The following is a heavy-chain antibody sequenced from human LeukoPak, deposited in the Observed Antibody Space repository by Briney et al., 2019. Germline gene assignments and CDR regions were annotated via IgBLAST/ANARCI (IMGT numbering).Heavy chain of an antibody. CDR1: GGSFSSSSFF. Sequence: KASDTLSLTCSVSGGSFSSSSFFWGWIRQPPGKGLEWIGSIYNSGTTYYNTSLRSRVTMSIDTSNYQFSLVLTSVTAADTAVYYCARLGGAYFKGGMDVWGQGTTVTVSS. J-gene: IGHJ6*02. V-gene: IGHV4-39*07. CDR2: IYNSGTT. CDR3: ARLGGAYFKGGMDV. D-gene: IGHD2-21*01.